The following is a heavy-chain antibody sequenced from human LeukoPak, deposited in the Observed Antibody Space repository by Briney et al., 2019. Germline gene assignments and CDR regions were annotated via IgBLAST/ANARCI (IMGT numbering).Heavy chain of an antibody. CDR3: ARGGKLVRGNYYYYGMDV. V-gene: IGHV1-8*01. CDR2: MNPNSGNT. D-gene: IGHD6-13*01. CDR1: GYTFTSYD. Sequence: GASVKVSCKASGYTFTSYDINWVRQATGQGLEWMGWMNPNSGNTGYAQKFQGRVTMTRNTSISTAYMELSSLRSGDTAVYYCARGGKLVRGNYYYYGMDVWGQGTTVTVSS. J-gene: IGHJ6*02.